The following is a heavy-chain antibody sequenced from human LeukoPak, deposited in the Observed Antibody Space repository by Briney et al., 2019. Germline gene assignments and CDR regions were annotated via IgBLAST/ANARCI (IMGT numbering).Heavy chain of an antibody. CDR1: GYIFTGYY. Sequence: GASVKVSCKASGYIFTGYYMYWARQAPGQGLEWMGWINPNTGVTKYAQKFRGRVTMTRDTSMSTAYMEVTSLRSDDTAVYYCARLSGNYAYWGQGTLVTVSS. V-gene: IGHV1-2*02. D-gene: IGHD3-16*01. CDR2: INPNTGVT. CDR3: ARLSGNYAY. J-gene: IGHJ4*02.